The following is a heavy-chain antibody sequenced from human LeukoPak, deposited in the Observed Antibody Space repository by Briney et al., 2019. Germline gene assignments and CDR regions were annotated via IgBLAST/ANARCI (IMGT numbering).Heavy chain of an antibody. J-gene: IGHJ4*02. D-gene: IGHD6-19*01. CDR2: INPNSGGT. Sequence: ASVKVSCKASGGTFSSYAISWVRQAPGQGLEWMGWINPNSGGTNYAQKFQGRVTMTRDTSISTAYMELSRLRSDDTAVYYCARVVAVAGTTLRYWGQGTLVTVSS. V-gene: IGHV1-2*02. CDR1: GGTFSSYA. CDR3: ARVVAVAGTTLRY.